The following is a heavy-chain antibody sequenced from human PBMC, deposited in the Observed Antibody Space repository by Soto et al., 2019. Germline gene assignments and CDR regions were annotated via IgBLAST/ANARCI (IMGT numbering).Heavy chain of an antibody. J-gene: IGHJ6*02. Sequence: ASVKVSCKASGYTFTSYGISWVRQAPGQGLEWMGWISAYNGNTNYAQKPQGRVTMTTDTSTSTAYMELRSLRSDDTAVYYCARVRYYGSGRHYYYYGMDVWGQGTTVTV. CDR2: ISAYNGNT. CDR1: GYTFTSYG. V-gene: IGHV1-18*01. D-gene: IGHD3-10*01. CDR3: ARVRYYGSGRHYYYYGMDV.